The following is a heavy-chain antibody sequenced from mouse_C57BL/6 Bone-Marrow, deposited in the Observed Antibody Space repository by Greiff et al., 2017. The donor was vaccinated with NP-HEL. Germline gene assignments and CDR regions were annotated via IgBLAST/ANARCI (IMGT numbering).Heavy chain of an antibody. CDR1: GYTFTGYW. CDR3: ARSGVYYDYLY. D-gene: IGHD2-4*01. J-gene: IGHJ2*01. V-gene: IGHV1-9*01. Sequence: VKLQESGAELMKPGASVKLSCKATGYTFTGYWIEWVKQRPGHGLELIGELLPGSGSTNYNEKFKGKATFTADTSSHTAYMQLSSLTTEDSAIYYCARSGVYYDYLYWGQGTTLTVSS. CDR2: LLPGSGST.